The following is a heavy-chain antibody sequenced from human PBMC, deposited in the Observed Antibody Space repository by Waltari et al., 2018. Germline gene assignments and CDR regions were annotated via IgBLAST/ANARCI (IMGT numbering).Heavy chain of an antibody. CDR3: ARQAGSSSWPPFDP. D-gene: IGHD6-13*01. J-gene: IGHJ5*02. V-gene: IGHV4-39*01. Sequence: QLQLQESGPGLVKPSETLSLTCTVSGGSISSSSYYWGWIRQPPGKGLEWSGSIYYSGSTYYNPSLKSRVTISVDTSKNQFSLKLSSVTAADTAVYYCARQAGSSSWPPFDPWGQGTLVTVSS. CDR1: GGSISSSSYY. CDR2: IYYSGST.